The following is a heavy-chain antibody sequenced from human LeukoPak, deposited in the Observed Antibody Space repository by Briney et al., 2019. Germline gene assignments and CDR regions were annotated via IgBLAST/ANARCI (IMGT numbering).Heavy chain of an antibody. D-gene: IGHD3-22*01. CDR2: IIPIFGTA. CDR3: AMWLPSDAFDI. V-gene: IGHV1-69*05. J-gene: IGHJ3*02. CDR1: GGTFSSYA. Sequence: SVKVSCKASGGTFSSYAISWVRQAPGQGLEWVGRIIPIFGTANYAQKFQGRVTITTDESTSTAYMELSSLRSEDTAVYYCAMWLPSDAFDIWGQGTMVTVSS.